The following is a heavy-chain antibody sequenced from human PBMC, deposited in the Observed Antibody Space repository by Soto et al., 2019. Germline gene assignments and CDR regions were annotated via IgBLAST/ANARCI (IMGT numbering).Heavy chain of an antibody. CDR2: ISGSADST. D-gene: IGHD2-8*01. Sequence: EVKLLESGGGLAQPGGSLRLSCVGSGFTFDSYAMNWVRQAPGKGLEWVSIISGSADSTFYADSVKGRFTISRDNSKSTLYLQINSLRAEDTAVYYCAKTRGAMIYAISVYGMDVWGQGTTVTVSS. J-gene: IGHJ6*02. V-gene: IGHV3-23*01. CDR1: GFTFDSYA. CDR3: AKTRGAMIYAISVYGMDV.